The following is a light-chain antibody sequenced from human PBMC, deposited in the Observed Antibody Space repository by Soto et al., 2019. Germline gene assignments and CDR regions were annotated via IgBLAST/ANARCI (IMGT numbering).Light chain of an antibody. V-gene: IGKV3-20*01. CDR2: GVS. CDR1: QRLASNY. CDR3: QQYADSPIT. Sequence: EIELTLSPGTLSLSPGERATLSCRASQRLASNYLAWYQQRPGQALRLLLYGVSSRATGIPDRFSGSGSGTDFTLAISRVEPEDFAVYFCQQYADSPITFGQGTRLGI. J-gene: IGKJ5*01.